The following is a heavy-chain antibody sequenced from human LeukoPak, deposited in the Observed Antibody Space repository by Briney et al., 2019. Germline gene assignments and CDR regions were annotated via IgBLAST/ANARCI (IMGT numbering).Heavy chain of an antibody. J-gene: IGHJ4*02. D-gene: IGHD1-14*01. Sequence: GGSLRLSCAASGFTFSSYWMSWVRQAPGKGLEWVANIKQDGSEKYYVDSVRGRFTISRDNAKNTLYLQMNSLRAEDAALYYCAKDQPEAYFDYWGQGTLVTVSS. CDR2: IKQDGSEK. CDR3: AKDQPEAYFDY. CDR1: GFTFSSYW. V-gene: IGHV3-7*04.